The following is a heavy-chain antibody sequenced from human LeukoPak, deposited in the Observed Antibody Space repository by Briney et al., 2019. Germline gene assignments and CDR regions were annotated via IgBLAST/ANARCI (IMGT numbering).Heavy chain of an antibody. CDR3: ARGPPSRSGWYNSPFDY. V-gene: IGHV4-34*01. CDR2: INHSGST. CDR1: GGSISGYY. J-gene: IGHJ4*02. Sequence: SETLSLTCTVSGGSISGYYWSWIRQPPGKGLEWIGEINHSGSTNYNPSLKSRVTISVDTSKNQFSLKLSSVTAADTAVYYCARGPPSRSGWYNSPFDYWGQGTLVTVSS. D-gene: IGHD6-19*01.